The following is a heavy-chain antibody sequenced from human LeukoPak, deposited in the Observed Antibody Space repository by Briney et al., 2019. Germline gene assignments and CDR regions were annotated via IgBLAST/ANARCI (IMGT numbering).Heavy chain of an antibody. D-gene: IGHD3-3*01. CDR1: GFTFSSYW. CDR3: ARGRYYDFWSGYPDFDY. CDR2: IRQDGSQK. Sequence: GGSLRLSCAASGFTFSSYWMSWVRQAPGKGLEWVATIRQDGSQKYYVDSVKGRFTISRDNAKNSLYLQMNSLRAVDTAVYYCARGRYYDFWSGYPDFDYWGQGTLVTVSS. V-gene: IGHV3-7*01. J-gene: IGHJ4*02.